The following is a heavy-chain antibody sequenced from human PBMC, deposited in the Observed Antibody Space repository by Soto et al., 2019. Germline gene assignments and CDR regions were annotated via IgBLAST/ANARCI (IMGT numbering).Heavy chain of an antibody. D-gene: IGHD2-15*01. Sequence: GASVKVSCKASGYTFIGFRLHWVRQAPGQGLEWMGWINPKSGDTSYAQKFLGRVTMTRDTSISTGYMELSGLNSDDTALYYCAKGLRTVGHCSGGSCYDGMDVWGQGTTVTV. V-gene: IGHV1-2*02. J-gene: IGHJ6*02. CDR3: AKGLRTVGHCSGGSCYDGMDV. CDR2: INPKSGDT. CDR1: GYTFIGFR.